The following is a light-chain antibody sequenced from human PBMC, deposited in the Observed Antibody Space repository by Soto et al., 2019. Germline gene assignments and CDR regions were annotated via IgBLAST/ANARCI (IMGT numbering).Light chain of an antibody. CDR2: DAS. CDR1: QTSDSR. Sequence: EIVLTQSPDTLSLSPGERATLSCRAGQTSDSRLAWYQQKPGQAPRLLIYDASYRATGVQARFIGGGSGTDFTLTITSLEPEDFAVSYCHQRSNWIFSFGPGTKVDL. CDR3: HQRSNWIFS. J-gene: IGKJ3*01. V-gene: IGKV3-11*01.